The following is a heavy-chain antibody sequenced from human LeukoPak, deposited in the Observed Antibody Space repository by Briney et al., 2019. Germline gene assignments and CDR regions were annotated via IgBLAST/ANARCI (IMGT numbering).Heavy chain of an antibody. D-gene: IGHD2-2*01. Sequence: GGSLRLSCAASGFTFSSYAMHWVRQAPGKGLEWVAVISYDGSNKYYADSVKGRFIISRDNDKKKSYLQMNSPRGEDTAVYYCARAGAAMLDYWGQGTLVTVSS. CDR2: ISYDGSNK. CDR1: GFTFSSYA. CDR3: ARAGAAMLDY. J-gene: IGHJ4*02. V-gene: IGHV3-30*04.